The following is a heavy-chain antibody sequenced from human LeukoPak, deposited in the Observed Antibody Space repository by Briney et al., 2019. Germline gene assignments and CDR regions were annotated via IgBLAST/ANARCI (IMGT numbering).Heavy chain of an antibody. CDR1: GGSISSYY. CDR3: ARLGSSSWYHWFDP. V-gene: IGHV4-4*09. CDR2: IYTSGST. D-gene: IGHD6-13*01. Sequence: PSETLSLTCTVSGGSISSYYWSWIRQSPGKGLEWIGYIYTSGSTNYNPSLKSRVTISVDTSKNQFSLKLSSVTAADTAVYYCARLGSSSWYHWFDPWGQGTLVTVSS. J-gene: IGHJ5*02.